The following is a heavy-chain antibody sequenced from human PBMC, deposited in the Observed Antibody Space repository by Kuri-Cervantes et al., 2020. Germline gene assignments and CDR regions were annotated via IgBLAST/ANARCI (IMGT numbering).Heavy chain of an antibody. D-gene: IGHD3-3*02. CDR2: IKQDGSEK. CDR3: ARDLGIN. V-gene: IGHV3-7*03. CDR1: GFTFSSYW. J-gene: IGHJ4*02. Sequence: GESLKISCAASGFTFSSYWMSWVRQAPGKGLEWVANIKQDGSEKYYVDSVKGRFTISRDNSKNTLYLQMNSLRAEDTAVYYCARDLGINWGQGTLVTVSS.